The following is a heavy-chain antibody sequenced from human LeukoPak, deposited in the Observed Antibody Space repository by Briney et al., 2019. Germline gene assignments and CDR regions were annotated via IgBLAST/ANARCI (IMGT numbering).Heavy chain of an antibody. D-gene: IGHD2/OR15-2a*01. V-gene: IGHV1-58*01. J-gene: IGHJ6*04. CDR2: IVVGSGNT. CDR1: GFTFTSSA. CDR3: AAEGISRGYYYYGMDV. Sequence: SVKVSCKASGFTFTSSAVQWVRQARGQRLEWIGWIVVGSGNTNYAQKFQERVTITRDMSTSTAYMELSSLRFEDTAVYYCAAEGISRGYYYYGMDVWGKGSTVTVSS.